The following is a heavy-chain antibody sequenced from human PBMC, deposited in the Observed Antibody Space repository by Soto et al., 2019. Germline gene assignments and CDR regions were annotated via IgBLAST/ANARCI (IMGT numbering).Heavy chain of an antibody. D-gene: IGHD6-19*01. V-gene: IGHV3-30*18. CDR1: GFTFGSYG. J-gene: IGHJ4*02. CDR3: AQVEYRSGWYGYFDS. CDR2: ISWDGGKK. Sequence: QVQLVESGGGVVQPGWSLGLSCAASGFTFGSYGMHWVRQAPGKGPEWVAVISWDGGKKYYADSVKGRFTIARDNSKNTLFMQMHSLRAEDTAIYYGAQVEYRSGWYGYFDSWGQGTLVTVSS.